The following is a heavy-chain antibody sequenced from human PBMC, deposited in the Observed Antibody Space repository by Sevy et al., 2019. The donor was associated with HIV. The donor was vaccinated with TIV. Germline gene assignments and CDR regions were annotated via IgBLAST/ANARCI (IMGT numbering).Heavy chain of an antibody. D-gene: IGHD2-15*01. Sequence: GGSLRLSCAASGFTFSSYAMSWVRQAPGKGLEWVSAISGSGGSTYYADSVKGRFTISRDNSKNTLYLQMNSLRAEDTAVYYCAKSAGYCSGGSCYSNSRFDYWGQRTLVTVSS. CDR2: ISGSGGST. V-gene: IGHV3-23*01. CDR3: AKSAGYCSGGSCYSNSRFDY. CDR1: GFTFSSYA. J-gene: IGHJ4*02.